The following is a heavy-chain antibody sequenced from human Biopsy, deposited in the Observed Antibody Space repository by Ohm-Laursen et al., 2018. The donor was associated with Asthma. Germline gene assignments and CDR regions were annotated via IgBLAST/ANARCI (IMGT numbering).Heavy chain of an antibody. CDR1: GFSFSNFA. V-gene: IGHV3-30*01. CDR3: VRDGTDDAFDI. Sequence: SLRLSCAAPGFSFSNFAIHWVRQAPGKGLEWVGVISKDASTQDYADSVKGRFTMARDNSKNTLDLQMNSLREEDTAVYYCVRDGTDDAFDIWSQGTVVSVSS. D-gene: IGHD1-1*01. CDR2: ISKDASTQ. J-gene: IGHJ3*02.